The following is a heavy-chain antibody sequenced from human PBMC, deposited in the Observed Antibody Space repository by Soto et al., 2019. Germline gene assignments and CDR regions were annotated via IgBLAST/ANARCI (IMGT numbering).Heavy chain of an antibody. CDR1: GGSISSHY. D-gene: IGHD4-17*01. CDR2: VYISGST. CDR3: ASALLDYGDYYFGS. V-gene: IGHV4-4*07. Sequence: QVQLQESGPGLVKPSETLSLTCTVSGGSISSHYWVWIRQPAGKALEWIRRVYISGSTNYNPSLENRVTMSVDTSKNQFSLKLRSVTAADTAVYYCASALLDYGDYYFGSWGQGTLVTVSS. J-gene: IGHJ4*02.